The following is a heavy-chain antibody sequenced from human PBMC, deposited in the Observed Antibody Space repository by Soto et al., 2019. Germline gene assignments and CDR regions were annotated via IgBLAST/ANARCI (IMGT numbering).Heavy chain of an antibody. J-gene: IGHJ4*02. CDR1: GFTFSSNW. CDR2: INTDGSRT. CDR3: ARDGEGF. V-gene: IGHV3-74*01. Sequence: EVQLVDSGGGLVQPGGALRLYCAASGFTFSSNWMHWVRRVPGRGLVWVSRINTDGSRTDYEDSVEGRFTIHRDNAKNRLYLQMNRLRGEDTAVYYCARDGEGFWGQGTLVTVSS. D-gene: IGHD2-21*01.